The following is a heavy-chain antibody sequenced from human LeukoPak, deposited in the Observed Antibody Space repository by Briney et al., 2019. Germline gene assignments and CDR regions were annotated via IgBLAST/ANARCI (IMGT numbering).Heavy chain of an antibody. CDR2: INPNGGGT. V-gene: IGHV1-2*02. Sequence: GASVKVSCKASGYTFTGYYMHWVRQAPGQGLEWMGWINPNGGGTNYAQKFQGRVTMTRDTSISTAYMELSRLRSDDTAVYYCARVEGGWDSSGYFEYFQHWGRGTLVTVSS. CDR3: ARVEGGWDSSGYFEYFQH. D-gene: IGHD3-22*01. J-gene: IGHJ1*01. CDR1: GYTFTGYY.